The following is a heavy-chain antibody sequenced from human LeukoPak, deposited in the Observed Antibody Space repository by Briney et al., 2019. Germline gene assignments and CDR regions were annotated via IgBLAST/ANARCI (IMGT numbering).Heavy chain of an antibody. CDR1: GGSISSYY. CDR3: ARGYSSGRYKRSWFDP. V-gene: IGHV4-59*01. D-gene: IGHD6-19*01. J-gene: IGHJ5*02. Sequence: SETLSLTCTVSGGSISSYYWSWIRQPPGKGLEWIGYIYYSGSTNYNPSLKSRVTISVDTSKNQFSLKLSSVTSADTAVYYCARGYSSGRYKRSWFDPWGQGTLVTVSS. CDR2: IYYSGST.